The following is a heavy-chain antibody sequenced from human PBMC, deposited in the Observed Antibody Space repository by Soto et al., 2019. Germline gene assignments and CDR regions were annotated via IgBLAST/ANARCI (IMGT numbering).Heavy chain of an antibody. V-gene: IGHV3-30*18. D-gene: IGHD6-6*01. CDR3: AKGGWYTSSSRSDC. Sequence: QVQLVESGGGVVQPGTSLRPSCSASGFTLSGVDMHWVRQAPVKGLEWVAVMAYDGRNQYYADSVKGRFTVSRDSSKSTLYLQMNSLRTEDAAVYYCAKGGWYTSSSRSDCWGQGTLVTVSS. CDR2: MAYDGRNQ. J-gene: IGHJ4*02. CDR1: GFTLSGVD.